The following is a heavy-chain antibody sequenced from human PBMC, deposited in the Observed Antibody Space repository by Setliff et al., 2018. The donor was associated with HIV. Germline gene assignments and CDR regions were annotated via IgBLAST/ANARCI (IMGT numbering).Heavy chain of an antibody. V-gene: IGHV1-46*01. D-gene: IGHD6-19*01. Sequence: ASVKVSCKASGYTFTSYYMHWVRQAPGQGLEWMGTINPSGGSTSYAQKFQGRVSIARDTSASTAYMELSSLRSEDTAVYYCARVQTMAVAGTQYYYMDVWGKGTTVTVSS. J-gene: IGHJ6*03. CDR2: INPSGGST. CDR1: GYTFTSYY. CDR3: ARVQTMAVAGTQYYYMDV.